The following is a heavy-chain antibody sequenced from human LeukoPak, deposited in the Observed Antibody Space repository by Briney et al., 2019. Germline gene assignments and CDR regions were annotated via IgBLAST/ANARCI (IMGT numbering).Heavy chain of an antibody. D-gene: IGHD2-15*01. V-gene: IGHV4-59*01. Sequence: SETLSLTCTVSGDSMKNYYWAWIRQPPGKGLEWIGYIHDTRGTNYNPYLKSRVTMSLDTSKNQFSLKLSSVTAADTAVYYCARDSGGSYHFDYWGQGTLVTVSS. CDR1: GDSMKNYY. CDR3: ARDSGGSYHFDY. J-gene: IGHJ4*02. CDR2: IHDTRGT.